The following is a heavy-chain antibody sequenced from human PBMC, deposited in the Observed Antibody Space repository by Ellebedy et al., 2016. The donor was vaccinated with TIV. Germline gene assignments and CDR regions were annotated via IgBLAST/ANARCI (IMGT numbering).Heavy chain of an antibody. CDR2: VSYSGTT. CDR1: GVSVNSGDYY. J-gene: IGHJ4*02. Sequence: SETLSLXXIVSGVSVNSGDYYWSWIRQPPGKGLEWIGYVSYSGTTHYNPSLKSRVNMSVDTSKNHFSLTLNSVTVADTAVYYCARGVYRGSYSDFWGQGALVKVSS. D-gene: IGHD1-26*01. V-gene: IGHV4-61*03. CDR3: ARGVYRGSYSDF.